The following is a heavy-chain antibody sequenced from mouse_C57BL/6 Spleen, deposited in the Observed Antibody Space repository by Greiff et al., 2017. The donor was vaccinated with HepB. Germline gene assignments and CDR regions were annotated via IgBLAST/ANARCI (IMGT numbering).Heavy chain of an antibody. D-gene: IGHD1-1*01. V-gene: IGHV1-26*01. CDR3: ARAFGYYGSRDWFAY. Sequence: EVQLQQSGPELVKPGASVKISCKASGYTFTDYYMNWVKQSHGKSLEWIGDINPNNGGTSYNQKFKGKATLTVDKSSSTAYMELRSLTSEDSAVYYCARAFGYYGSRDWFAYWGQGTLVTVSA. CDR1: GYTFTDYY. CDR2: INPNNGGT. J-gene: IGHJ3*01.